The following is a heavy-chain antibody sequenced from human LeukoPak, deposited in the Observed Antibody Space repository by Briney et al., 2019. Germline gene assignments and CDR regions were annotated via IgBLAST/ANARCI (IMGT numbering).Heavy chain of an antibody. D-gene: IGHD6-6*01. CDR2: ISYDASNK. Sequence: EWVAVISYDASNKYYADSVKGRFTISRDNSKNTLYLQMNSLRAEDTAVYYCARDVPFGYWGQGTLVTVSS. J-gene: IGHJ4*02. V-gene: IGHV3-30-3*01. CDR3: ARDVPFGY.